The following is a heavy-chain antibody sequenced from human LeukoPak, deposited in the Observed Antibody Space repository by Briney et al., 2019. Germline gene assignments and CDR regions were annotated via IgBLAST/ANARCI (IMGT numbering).Heavy chain of an antibody. CDR1: GHSITSYY. D-gene: IGHD5-18*01. V-gene: IGHV4-4*09. CDR3: GRTARVFDY. J-gene: IGHJ4*02. CDR2: IPHSGDT. Sequence: SETLSLTCTVSGHSITSYYWSWIRQSPGKGLECIAYIPHSGDTNYNPSLKSRVTISMDTSKNQFSLRLNSVTAADTAVYYCGRTARVFDYWGQGMQVTVS.